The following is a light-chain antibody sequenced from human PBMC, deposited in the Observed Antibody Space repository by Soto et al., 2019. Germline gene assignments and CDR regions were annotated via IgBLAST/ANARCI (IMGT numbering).Light chain of an antibody. J-gene: IGKJ2*01. Sequence: AIQMTQSPSSLSASVGDRVTITCRASQGIKNDLGWYQQRPGKGPKLLIYAASSLQSGVPSRFSGSGSGTDYTLTISNLQPEDFATYYCQQAKSLPYTFGQGTKLEIK. CDR2: AAS. CDR1: QGIKND. CDR3: QQAKSLPYT. V-gene: IGKV1-6*01.